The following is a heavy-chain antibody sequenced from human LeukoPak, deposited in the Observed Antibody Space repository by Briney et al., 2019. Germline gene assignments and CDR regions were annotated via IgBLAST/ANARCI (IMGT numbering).Heavy chain of an antibody. Sequence: PSETLSLTSIVPGGSISSSSYYWASLRQSPGRGLEWIGTFSSGGSAYYNPSLTSRVSISKNTSDNQFSLRLYSVTAADTAVYYCARKQTGAMYDIWGQGTQVTVSS. CDR2: FSSGGSA. CDR3: ARKQTGAMYDI. CDR1: GGSISSSSYY. J-gene: IGHJ4*02. V-gene: IGHV4-39*07. D-gene: IGHD1-7*01.